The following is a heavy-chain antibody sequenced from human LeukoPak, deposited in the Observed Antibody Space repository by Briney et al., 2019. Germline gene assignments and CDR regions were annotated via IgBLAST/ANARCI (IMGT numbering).Heavy chain of an antibody. CDR1: GYSFSSYW. Sequence: GESLKISCKGSGYSFSSYWIAWVRQMPGKGLEWVGIIYPGDSDTRYSPSFQGQVTISADKSTTTAYLQWSSLKASDTAVYYCARRATVPGKGPDYWGQGTLVTVSS. V-gene: IGHV5-51*01. J-gene: IGHJ4*02. D-gene: IGHD6-19*01. CDR2: IYPGDSDT. CDR3: ARRATVPGKGPDY.